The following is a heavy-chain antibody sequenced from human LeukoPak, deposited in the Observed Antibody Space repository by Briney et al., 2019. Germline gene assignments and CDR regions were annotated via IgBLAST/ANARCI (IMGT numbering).Heavy chain of an antibody. D-gene: IGHD6-19*01. CDR3: ARAVGIAVAGTGY. CDR1: GYTFTSYY. Sequence: ASVKVSCKASGYTFTSYYMHWVRQAPGQGLEWMGWINPNSGGTNYAQKFQGRVTMTRDTSISTAYMELSRLRSDDTAVYYCARAVGIAVAGTGYWGQGTLVTVSS. CDR2: INPNSGGT. V-gene: IGHV1-2*02. J-gene: IGHJ4*02.